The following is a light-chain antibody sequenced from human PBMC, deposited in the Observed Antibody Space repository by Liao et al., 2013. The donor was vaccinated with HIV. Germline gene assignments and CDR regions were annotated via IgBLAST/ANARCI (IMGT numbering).Light chain of an antibody. Sequence: SYELTQPPSVSVAAGKTARLTCGGDDIRGKSVHWYQQQPGQAPVLVISYDSERPSGIPERFSGSNSGSTATLTISGTQAMDEADYYCQAWDSSTVVFGGGTKLTVL. V-gene: IGLV3-21*01. J-gene: IGLJ2*01. CDR1: DIRGKS. CDR3: QAWDSSTVV. CDR2: YDS.